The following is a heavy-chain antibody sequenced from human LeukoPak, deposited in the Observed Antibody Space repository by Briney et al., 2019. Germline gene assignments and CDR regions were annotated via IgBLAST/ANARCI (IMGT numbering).Heavy chain of an antibody. CDR2: FNPSENGT. J-gene: IGHJ4*02. CDR3: ATSAFDY. CDR1: GYTFTSYY. Sequence: ASVKVSCKASGYTFTSYYMHWVRQAPGQGLEWMGTFNPSENGTSYAQKFQGRVTLTRDTSTSTVYMELSSLRSDDTAVYYCATSAFDYWGQGTLVTVPS. D-gene: IGHD2-15*01. V-gene: IGHV1-46*01.